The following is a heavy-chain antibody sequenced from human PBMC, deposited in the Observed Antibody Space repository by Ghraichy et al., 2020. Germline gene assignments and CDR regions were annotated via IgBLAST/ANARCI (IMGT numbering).Heavy chain of an antibody. CDR1: GGSFSGYY. J-gene: IGHJ4*02. Sequence: SETLSLTCAVYGGSFSGYYWSWIRQPPGKGLEWIGEINHSGSTNYNPSLKSRVTISVDTSKNQFSLKLSSVTAADTAVYYCARRIAARSLDYWGQGTLVTVSS. D-gene: IGHD6-6*01. CDR2: INHSGST. V-gene: IGHV4-34*01. CDR3: ARRIAARSLDY.